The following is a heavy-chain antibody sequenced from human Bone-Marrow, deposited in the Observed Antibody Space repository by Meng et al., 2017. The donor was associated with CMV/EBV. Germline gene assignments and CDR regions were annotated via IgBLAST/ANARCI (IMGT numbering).Heavy chain of an antibody. J-gene: IGHJ6*02. CDR3: ARVTPRSYYDFWSGGYYYYGMDV. CDR2: INPSGGST. CDR1: GYTFTDYY. V-gene: IGHV1-46*01. Sequence: ASVKVSCKASGYTFTDYYMHWVRQAPGQGLEWMGIINPSGGSTSYAQKFQGRVTMTRDTSTSTVYMELSSLRSEDTAVYYCARVTPRSYYDFWSGGYYYYGMDVWGQGTTVTVSS. D-gene: IGHD3-3*01.